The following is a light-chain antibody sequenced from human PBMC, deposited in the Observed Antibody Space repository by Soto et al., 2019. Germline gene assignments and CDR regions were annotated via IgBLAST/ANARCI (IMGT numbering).Light chain of an antibody. CDR1: SSDVGDYNY. CDR2: DVS. Sequence: QSALTQPASVSGSPGQSITISCTGSSSDVGDYNYVDWYQQHPDKAPKLMIFDVSSRPSGVSNRFSGSKSGSTASLTISGLQAEDEADYFCSSYSSSGTLYVFGTGTKLTVL. J-gene: IGLJ1*01. V-gene: IGLV2-14*03. CDR3: SSYSSSGTLYV.